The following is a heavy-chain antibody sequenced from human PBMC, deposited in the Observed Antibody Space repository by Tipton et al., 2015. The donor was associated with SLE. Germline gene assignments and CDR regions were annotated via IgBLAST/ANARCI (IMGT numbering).Heavy chain of an antibody. CDR2: VYDSGTT. D-gene: IGHD1-26*01. V-gene: IGHV4-59*01. J-gene: IGHJ6*02. CDR1: GGSIRNYF. CDR3: ARGPKVGIYSNTLDV. Sequence: TLSLTCTVSGGSIRNYFWHWIRQSPGKGLEWIGYVYDSGTTKYNPSLKSRLTISVDTSKSHFSLKLTSVTAADTAVYYCARGPKVGIYSNTLDVWGQGTTVTVSS.